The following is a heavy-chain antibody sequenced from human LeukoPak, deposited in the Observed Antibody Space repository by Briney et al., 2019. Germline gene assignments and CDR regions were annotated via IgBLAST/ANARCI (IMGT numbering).Heavy chain of an antibody. Sequence: PGGSLRLSCAASGFTFSSYWMSWVRQAPGKGLEWVANIKKDGSEKYYVDSLKGRFTISRDNAKNSLYLQMNSLRAEDTAVYYCARDCSSTSCYRGGFDPWGQGTLVTVSS. CDR2: IKKDGSEK. CDR3: ARDCSSTSCYRGGFDP. CDR1: GFTFSSYW. J-gene: IGHJ5*02. D-gene: IGHD2-2*01. V-gene: IGHV3-7*01.